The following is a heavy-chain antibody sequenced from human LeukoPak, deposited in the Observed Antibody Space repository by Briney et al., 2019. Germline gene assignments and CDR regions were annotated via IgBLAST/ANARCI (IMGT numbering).Heavy chain of an antibody. CDR2: INHSGST. CDR3: ARRGRRDAVPRLYYYYYYMDV. CDR1: GFTFSSYG. V-gene: IGHV4-34*01. J-gene: IGHJ6*03. Sequence: GTLRLSCAASGFTFSSYGMSWVRQPPGKGLEWIGEINHSGSTNYNPSLKSRVTISVDTSKNQFSLKLSSVTAADTAVYYCARRGRRDAVPRLYYYYYYMDVWGKGTTVTISS. D-gene: IGHD3-10*01.